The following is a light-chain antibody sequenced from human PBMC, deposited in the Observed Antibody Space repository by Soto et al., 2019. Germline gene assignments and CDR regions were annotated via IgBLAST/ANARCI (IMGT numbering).Light chain of an antibody. CDR3: QQSFSFPRT. J-gene: IGKJ3*01. CDR2: AAS. CDR1: QAISTY. Sequence: DIQMTQSPSTLSASVGDRVTITCRASQAISTYLAWYQQGPGRAPKLLIYAASTLQRGVPSRFSGSGSGTEFTLTISSLQPEDFATYYCQQSFSFPRTFGPGTKVDIK. V-gene: IGKV1-9*01.